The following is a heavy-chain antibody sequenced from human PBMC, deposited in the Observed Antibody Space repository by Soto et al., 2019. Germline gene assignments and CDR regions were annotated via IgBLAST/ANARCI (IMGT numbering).Heavy chain of an antibody. V-gene: IGHV4-38-2*02. D-gene: IGHD2-15*01. CDR3: ARAPGDNKWSYSWFDT. Sequence: LSATSSVSGYTSINLDFCVCIRQPPGNGPEWIGSVFHTGNTYYTPSLQSRVTISMDTSKNQFSLKLTSVTAADTAIYYCARAPGDNKWSYSWFDTWGQGALVTVSS. CDR1: GYTSINLDF. J-gene: IGHJ5*02. CDR2: VFHTGNT.